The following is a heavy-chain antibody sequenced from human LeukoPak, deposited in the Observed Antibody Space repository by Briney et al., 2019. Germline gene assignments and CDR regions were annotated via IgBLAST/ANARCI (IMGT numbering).Heavy chain of an antibody. CDR3: AREQYYRFDT. J-gene: IGHJ4*02. CDR1: GFIISDYY. Sequence: GGSLRLSCVGSGFIISDYYMSWIRQAPGKGLEWVAVLGNSDNNMFLSDSVKGRFTISRGNAKNSVSLQMNSLRAEDTAVYYCAREQYYRFDTWGQGAPVTVSS. D-gene: IGHD2/OR15-2a*01. CDR2: LGNSDNNM. V-gene: IGHV3-11*01.